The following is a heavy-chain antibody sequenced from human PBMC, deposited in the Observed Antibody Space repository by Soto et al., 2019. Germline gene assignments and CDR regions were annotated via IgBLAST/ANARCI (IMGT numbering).Heavy chain of an antibody. CDR2: LSGSGGST. CDR1: GFTFSSYG. Sequence: GGSLRLSCAASGFTFSSYGMNWVRLAPGMGLEWVSALSGSGGSTYYADSVQGRFTISRDNSKNTLYLQMNSLRAEDTAVYYCARDLGVLSAAGTYYYYYYMDVWGKGTTVTVSS. J-gene: IGHJ6*03. D-gene: IGHD6-13*01. V-gene: IGHV3-23*01. CDR3: ARDLGVLSAAGTYYYYYYMDV.